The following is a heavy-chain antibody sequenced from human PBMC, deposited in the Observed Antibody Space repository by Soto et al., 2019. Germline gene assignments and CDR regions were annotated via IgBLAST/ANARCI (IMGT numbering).Heavy chain of an antibody. CDR1: VGTFSSCA. V-gene: IGHV1-69*01. D-gene: IGHD5-18*01. CDR2: IIPIFGTA. Sequence: QVQLVQSGAEVKKPGSSVKVSCKASVGTFSSCAISWVRQAPGQGLEWMGGIIPIFGTANYAQKFQGRVTITADESTSTAYMELSSLRSEDTAVYYCARDSIDTAMVGGAYYYYGMDVWGQGTTVTVSS. CDR3: ARDSIDTAMVGGAYYYYGMDV. J-gene: IGHJ6*02.